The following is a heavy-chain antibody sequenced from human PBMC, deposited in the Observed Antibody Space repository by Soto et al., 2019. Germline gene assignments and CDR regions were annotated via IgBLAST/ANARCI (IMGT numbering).Heavy chain of an antibody. V-gene: IGHV4-59*01. J-gene: IGHJ5*02. Sequence: PSETLSLTCTVSGGSISSYYWSWIRQPPGKGLEWIGYIFYSGSTNYNPSLKSRVTMSVDTSKNQFSLKLSSVTAADTAVYYCARPHGGSSGCDNWFDPWGQGTLVTVSS. CDR3: ARPHGGSSGCDNWFDP. CDR2: IFYSGST. D-gene: IGHD6-25*01. CDR1: GGSISSYY.